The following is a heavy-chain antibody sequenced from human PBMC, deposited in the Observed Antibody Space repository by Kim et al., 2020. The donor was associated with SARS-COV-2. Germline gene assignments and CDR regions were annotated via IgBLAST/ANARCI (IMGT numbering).Heavy chain of an antibody. J-gene: IGHJ4*02. D-gene: IGHD1-26*01. CDR1: GFTFSSYG. Sequence: GGSLRLSCAASGFTFSSYGMHWVRQAPGKGLEWVAVISYDGSDKYYADSVKGRFTISRDNSKNTLYLQMNSLRAEDTAVYYCAKDRGGGYGVGDYWGQGTLVTVSS. CDR2: ISYDGSDK. V-gene: IGHV3-30*18. CDR3: AKDRGGGYGVGDY.